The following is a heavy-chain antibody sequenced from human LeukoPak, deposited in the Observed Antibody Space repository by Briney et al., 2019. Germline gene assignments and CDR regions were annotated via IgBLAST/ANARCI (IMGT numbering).Heavy chain of an antibody. J-gene: IGHJ4*02. Sequence: SVKVSCKASGGTFSSYAISWVRQAPGQGLEWMGGIIPIFGTANYAQKFQGRVTTTADESTSTAYMELSSLRSEDTAVYYCARAKTDSSSWYLIDYWGQGTLVTVSS. CDR1: GGTFSSYA. CDR2: IIPIFGTA. D-gene: IGHD6-13*01. V-gene: IGHV1-69*01. CDR3: ARAKTDSSSWYLIDY.